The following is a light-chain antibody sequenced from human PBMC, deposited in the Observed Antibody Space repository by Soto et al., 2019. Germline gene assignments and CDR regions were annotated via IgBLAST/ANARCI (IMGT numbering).Light chain of an antibody. CDR1: KLGDKY. J-gene: IGLJ2*01. CDR2: QDT. Sequence: SYELTQAPSVSVSPGQTASITCSGDKLGDKYAWWYQQKPGQSPVLVIDQDTKRPSGIPERFSGSNSGNIATLTISGTQAMDEADYYCQTWDSSSVVFGGGTKLTVL. CDR3: QTWDSSSVV. V-gene: IGLV3-1*01.